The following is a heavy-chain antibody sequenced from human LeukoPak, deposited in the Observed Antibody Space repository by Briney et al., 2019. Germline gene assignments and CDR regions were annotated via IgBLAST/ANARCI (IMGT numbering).Heavy chain of an antibody. CDR1: GFTFSSYA. CDR3: ARGKGIYCGGDCSALDD. Sequence: PGGSLRLSCAASGFTFSSYAMHWVRQAPGKGLEYVSAISTNGGSTYYADSVKGRFTISRDNSKNTVYLQMGSLRPEDMAVYYCARGKGIYCGGDCSALDDWGQGTLVTVSS. CDR2: ISTNGGST. D-gene: IGHD2-21*02. J-gene: IGHJ4*02. V-gene: IGHV3-64*02.